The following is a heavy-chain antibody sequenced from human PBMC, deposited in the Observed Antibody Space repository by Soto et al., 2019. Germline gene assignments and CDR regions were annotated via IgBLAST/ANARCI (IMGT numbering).Heavy chain of an antibody. J-gene: IGHJ4*02. CDR3: AKGDGRNSVDY. Sequence: VGSLRLSCAASGFTFNIYGMHWVRQAPGKGLEWVALILYDGSKKYYTDSVKGRFTISRDNSKNTLYLQMNSLTAEDTAVYYCAKGDGRNSVDYWGQGTLVTVSS. CDR1: GFTFNIYG. V-gene: IGHV3-30*18. CDR2: ILYDGSKK. D-gene: IGHD2-21*01.